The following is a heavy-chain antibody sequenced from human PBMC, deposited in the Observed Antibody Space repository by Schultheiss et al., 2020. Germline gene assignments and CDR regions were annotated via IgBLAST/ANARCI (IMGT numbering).Heavy chain of an antibody. D-gene: IGHD3-3*01. V-gene: IGHV3-15*01. Sequence: APVKGRFTISGDDSKTTLYLQMNSLRGEDTAVYYCARDGDFWSGYPYYYYGMDVWGQGTTVTVSS. J-gene: IGHJ6*02. CDR3: ARDGDFWSGYPYYYYGMDV.